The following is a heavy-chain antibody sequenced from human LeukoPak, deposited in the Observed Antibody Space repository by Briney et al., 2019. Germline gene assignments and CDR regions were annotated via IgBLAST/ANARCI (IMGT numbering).Heavy chain of an antibody. CDR1: GFTFSNYW. J-gene: IGHJ5*02. Sequence: PGGSLRLSCAASGFTFSNYWMHWVRQGPGKGLALVARISTDGSTTSYGDSVKGRFTVSRDNAKNTVYLQMNSLRAEDTGVYYCAKDNSPGWFGHWGQGTLVTVSS. V-gene: IGHV3-74*01. CDR2: ISTDGSTT. D-gene: IGHD4-11*01. CDR3: AKDNSPGWFGH.